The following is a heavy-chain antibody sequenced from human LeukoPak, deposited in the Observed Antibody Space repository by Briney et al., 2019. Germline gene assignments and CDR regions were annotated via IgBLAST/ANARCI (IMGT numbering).Heavy chain of an antibody. CDR1: GGSFSGYY. CDR2: INHSGST. Sequence: PSETLSLTCAVYGGSFSGYYWSWIRQPPGKGLEWIGEINHSGSTNYNPSLKSRVTISVDTSKNQFSLKLSSVTAADTAVYYCAREDQAVAGTLDYWGQGTLVTVSS. CDR3: AREDQAVAGTLDY. V-gene: IGHV4-34*01. D-gene: IGHD6-19*01. J-gene: IGHJ4*02.